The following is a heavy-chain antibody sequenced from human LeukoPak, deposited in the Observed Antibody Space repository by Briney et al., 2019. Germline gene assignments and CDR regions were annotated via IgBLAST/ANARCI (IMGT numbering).Heavy chain of an antibody. V-gene: IGHV3-21*01. J-gene: IGHJ4*02. CDR3: AREPPYSSSVDY. D-gene: IGHD6-6*01. Sequence: GGSLRLSCAASGFTFSSYSMNWVRQAPGKGLEWVSSISSSSSYIYYADSVKGRFTISRDNAKNSLYLQMNSLRAGDTAVYYCAREPPYSSSVDYWGQGTLVTVSS. CDR1: GFTFSSYS. CDR2: ISSSSSYI.